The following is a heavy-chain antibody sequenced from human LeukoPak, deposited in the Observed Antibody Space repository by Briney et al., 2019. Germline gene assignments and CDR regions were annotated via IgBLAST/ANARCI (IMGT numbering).Heavy chain of an antibody. V-gene: IGHV3-48*01. Sequence: GGSLRLSCAASGFTFSSFSMNWVRQAPGKGLEWVSYISSGSSTIYYADSVKGRFTISRDNAKNSLYLQMNSLRAEDTAVCYCARENEVAGINYWGQGTLVTASS. J-gene: IGHJ4*02. CDR1: GFTFSSFS. D-gene: IGHD6-19*01. CDR2: ISSGSSTI. CDR3: ARENEVAGINY.